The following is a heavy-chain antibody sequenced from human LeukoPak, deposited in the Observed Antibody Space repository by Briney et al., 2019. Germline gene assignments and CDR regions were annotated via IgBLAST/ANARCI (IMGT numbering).Heavy chain of an antibody. D-gene: IGHD6-13*01. V-gene: IGHV4-39*01. CDR1: GGSISSSSYY. CDR2: IYYSGST. CDR3: ARRNYSSRALDY. J-gene: IGHJ4*02. Sequence: SETLSLTCTVSGGSISSSSYYWGWIRQPPGKGLEWIGSIYYSGSTYYNPSLKSRVTISVDTSKNQFSLKLSSVTAADTAVYYCARRNYSSRALDYWGQGTLVTVSS.